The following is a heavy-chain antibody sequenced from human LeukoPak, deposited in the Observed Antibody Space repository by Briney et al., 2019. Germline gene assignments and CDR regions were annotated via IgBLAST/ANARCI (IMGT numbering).Heavy chain of an antibody. CDR1: GGSFSGYY. V-gene: IGHV4-34*01. J-gene: IGHJ4*02. Sequence: SETLSLTCAVYGGSFSGYYWSWIRQPPGKRLEWIGEINHSGSTNYNPSLKSRVTISVDTSKNQFSLKLSSVTAADTAVYYCARGRALNGSGSYSFDYWGQGTLVTVSS. CDR2: INHSGST. D-gene: IGHD3-10*01. CDR3: ARGRALNGSGSYSFDY.